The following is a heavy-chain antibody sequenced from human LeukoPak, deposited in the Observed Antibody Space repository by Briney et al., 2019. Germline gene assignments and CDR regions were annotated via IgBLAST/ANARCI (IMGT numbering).Heavy chain of an antibody. CDR1: ADSMNNYY. Sequence: SETLSLTCSVFADSMNNYYWTWIRQPPGKGLEWVGNMHPGGTTKFHPSLEGRVTMSIDTSNKQFSLRLRSVTAADTATYYCAKAGSLFGRFLDHWGPGALVIVSS. CDR2: MHPGGTT. J-gene: IGHJ4*02. V-gene: IGHV4-59*01. CDR3: AKAGSLFGRFLDH. D-gene: IGHD3-10*02.